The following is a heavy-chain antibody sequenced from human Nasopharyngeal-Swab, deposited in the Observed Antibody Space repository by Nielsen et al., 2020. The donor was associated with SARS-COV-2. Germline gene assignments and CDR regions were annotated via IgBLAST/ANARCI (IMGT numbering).Heavy chain of an antibody. CDR2: IVGSGDNSGSGGST. J-gene: IGHJ4*02. V-gene: IGHV3-23*01. Sequence: VRQAPGKGLEWVAAIVGSGDNSGSGGSTYYADSVKGRFTISTDNSKNTLSLQMNSLRAEDTAVYYCAKDLRGPYFFWGQGTLVTVSS. CDR3: AKDLRGPYFF. D-gene: IGHD2/OR15-2a*01.